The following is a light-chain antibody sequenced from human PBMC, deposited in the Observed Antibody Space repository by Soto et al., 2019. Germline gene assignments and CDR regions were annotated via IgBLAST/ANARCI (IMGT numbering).Light chain of an antibody. CDR1: ERVSSSY. CDR3: QQRTSWPPVT. Sequence: EIVLTQSPATMSLSPGEKATLSGRASERVSSSYLAWYQQKPGQAPRLIIHGASSRATGVPDRITGSGSGTDFPLTISSLEPEDFAVYYCQQRTSWPPVTFGGGTKVDIK. J-gene: IGKJ4*01. CDR2: GAS. V-gene: IGKV3D-20*02.